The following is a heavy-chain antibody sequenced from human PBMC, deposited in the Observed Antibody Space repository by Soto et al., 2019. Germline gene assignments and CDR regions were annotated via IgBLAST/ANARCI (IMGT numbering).Heavy chain of an antibody. CDR1: GFIFSNAW. Sequence: GGSLRLSCAASGFIFSNAWMNWVRQAPGKGLEWVGRVKSKTDGGTTDYAAPVKGRFTISRVDSRNTVYLQMNSLETEDTAVYYCTTDHPHYYDGSAYDHWGPGTLVTVSS. CDR2: VKSKTDGGTT. V-gene: IGHV3-15*07. D-gene: IGHD3-22*01. J-gene: IGHJ4*02. CDR3: TTDHPHYYDGSAYDH.